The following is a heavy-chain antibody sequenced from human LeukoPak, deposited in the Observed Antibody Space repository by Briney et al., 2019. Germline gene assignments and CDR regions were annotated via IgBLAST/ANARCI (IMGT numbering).Heavy chain of an antibody. V-gene: IGHV3-53*01. CDR1: GFTLSSNY. D-gene: IGHD2-21*02. CDR2: IYSGGST. Sequence: GGSLRLSCAPSGFTLSSNYMSWVRQAPGKGLEWVSVIYSGGSTYYADSVKGRFTISRDNSKNTLYLQMNSLRAEDTAVYYCARDRVVTAMDYYYYGMDVWGQGTTVTASS. J-gene: IGHJ6*02. CDR3: ARDRVVTAMDYYYYGMDV.